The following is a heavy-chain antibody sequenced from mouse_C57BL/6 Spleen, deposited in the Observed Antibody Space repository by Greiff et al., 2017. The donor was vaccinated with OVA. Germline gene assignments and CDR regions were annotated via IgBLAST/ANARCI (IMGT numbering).Heavy chain of an antibody. CDR1: GYTFTSYW. Sequence: QVQLQQPGAELVKPGASVKLSCKASGYTFTSYWMQWVKQRPGQGLEWIGEIDPSDSYTNYNQKFKGKATLTVDTSSSTAYMQLSSLTSEDSAVYYCARLRTTVVVDAMDDWGQGTSVTVSS. V-gene: IGHV1-50*01. D-gene: IGHD1-1*01. CDR2: IDPSDSYT. CDR3: ARLRTTVVVDAMDD. J-gene: IGHJ4*01.